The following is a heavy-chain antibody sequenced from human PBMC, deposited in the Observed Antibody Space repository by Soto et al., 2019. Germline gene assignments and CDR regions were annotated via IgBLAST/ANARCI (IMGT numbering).Heavy chain of an antibody. V-gene: IGHV3-33*06. J-gene: IGHJ6*02. Sequence: GGSLRLSCAASGFTFSSYGMHWVRQAPGKGLEWVAVIWYDGSNKYYADSVKGRFTISRDNSKNTLYLQMNSLRAEDTAVYYCAKTTVTTGYYYGMDVWGQGTTVTVSS. CDR1: GFTFSSYG. CDR2: IWYDGSNK. CDR3: AKTTVTTGYYYGMDV. D-gene: IGHD4-17*01.